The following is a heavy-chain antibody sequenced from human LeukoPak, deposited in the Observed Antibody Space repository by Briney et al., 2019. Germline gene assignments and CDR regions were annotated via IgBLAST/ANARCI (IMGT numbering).Heavy chain of an antibody. Sequence: ASVKVSCKASGYTFTGYYMHWVRQAPGQGLEWMGWINPNSGGTNYAQKLQGRVTMTTGTSTSTAYMELRSLRSDDTAVYYCARMILLLGDVLTVPPRGFDYWGQGTLVTVSS. CDR3: ARMILLLGDVLTVPPRGFDY. CDR2: INPNSGGT. V-gene: IGHV1-2*02. CDR1: GYTFTGYY. J-gene: IGHJ4*02. D-gene: IGHD3-9*01.